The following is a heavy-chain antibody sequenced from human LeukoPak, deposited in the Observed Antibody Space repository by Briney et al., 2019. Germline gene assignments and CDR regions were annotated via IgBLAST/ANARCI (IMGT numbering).Heavy chain of an antibody. CDR2: INPNSGNT. CDR1: GYTFTSYY. CDR3: ARDIMITFGGVIATKTFDY. Sequence: EASVKVSCKASGYTFTSYYMHWVRQAPGQGLEWMGWINPNSGNTYSAQKFQGRVTMTRGTSISTAYMEVSRLRSDDTAVYYCARDIMITFGGVIATKTFDYWGQGTLVTVSS. D-gene: IGHD3-16*02. V-gene: IGHV1-2*02. J-gene: IGHJ4*02.